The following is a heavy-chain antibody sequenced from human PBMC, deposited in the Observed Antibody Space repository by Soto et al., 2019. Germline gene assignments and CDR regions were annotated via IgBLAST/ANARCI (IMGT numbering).Heavy chain of an antibody. CDR3: ARAPSIKNWFDP. CDR1: GGTFSSYA. Sequence: SVKVSCKASGGTFSSYAISWVRQAPGQGLEWMGGIIPIFGTANYAQKFQGRVTITADESTSTAYMELSSLRSEDTAVYYCARAPSIKNWFDPWGQGTLVTVSS. V-gene: IGHV1-69*13. CDR2: IIPIFGTA. J-gene: IGHJ5*02.